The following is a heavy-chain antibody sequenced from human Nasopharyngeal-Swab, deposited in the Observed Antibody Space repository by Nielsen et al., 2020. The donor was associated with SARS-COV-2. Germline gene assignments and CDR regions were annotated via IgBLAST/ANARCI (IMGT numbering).Heavy chain of an antibody. CDR1: GGSISSSTYY. J-gene: IGHJ4*02. CDR3: ASRTGDY. CDR2: INYSGST. D-gene: IGHD1-1*01. V-gene: IGHV4-39*07. Sequence: SETLSLTCTVSGGSISSSTYYWGWIRQPPGKGLEWIGSINYSGSTYYNPSLKSRVTISVDTSKNQFSLKLSSVTAADTAVYYCASRTGDYWGQGTLVTVSS.